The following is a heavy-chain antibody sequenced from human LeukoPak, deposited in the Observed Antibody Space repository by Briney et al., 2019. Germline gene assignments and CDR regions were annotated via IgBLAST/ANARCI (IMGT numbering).Heavy chain of an antibody. V-gene: IGHV1-69*05. J-gene: IGHJ4*02. Sequence: SVKVSCKASGGTFSSYAISWVRQAPGQGLEWMGGIIPIFGTANCAQKLQGRVTMTTDTSTSTAYMELRSLRSDDTAVYYCARESPIAAAGYWGQGTLVTVSS. D-gene: IGHD6-13*01. CDR1: GGTFSSYA. CDR3: ARESPIAAAGY. CDR2: IIPIFGTA.